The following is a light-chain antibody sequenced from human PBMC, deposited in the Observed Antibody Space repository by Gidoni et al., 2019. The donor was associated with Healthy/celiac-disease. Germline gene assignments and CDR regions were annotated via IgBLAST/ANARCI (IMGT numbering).Light chain of an antibody. J-gene: IGKJ1*01. Sequence: DIQMTQSPSSLSASVGDRVTITCRASQSISNYLNWYQHKPGKAPRLLIYAASSLQSGVPSRFSGSGSGADFTLTISSLQPEDFATYYCQQSYSNFRTFXQXTKVEIK. V-gene: IGKV1-39*01. CDR3: QQSYSNFRT. CDR1: QSISNY. CDR2: AAS.